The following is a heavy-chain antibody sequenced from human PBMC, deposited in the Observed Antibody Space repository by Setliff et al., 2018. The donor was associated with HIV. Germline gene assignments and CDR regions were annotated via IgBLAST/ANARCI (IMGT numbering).Heavy chain of an antibody. V-gene: IGHV4-4*08. J-gene: IGHJ6*03. CDR1: GGSISPYY. CDR2: VYNTGTT. Sequence: PSETLSLTCTASGGSISPYYWSWIRQPPGKGLEWIGFVYNTGTTSSNPSLKSRVTTSVDTSKNQFSLKLSSVTAADTAVYYCARGSSWQYYYYYYMDVWGKGTTVTVSS. CDR3: ARGSSWQYYYYYYMDV. D-gene: IGHD6-13*01.